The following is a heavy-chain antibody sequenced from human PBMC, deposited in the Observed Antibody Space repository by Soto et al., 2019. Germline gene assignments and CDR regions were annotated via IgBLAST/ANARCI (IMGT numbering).Heavy chain of an antibody. CDR3: VRPFYSGNGWFDL. J-gene: IGHJ5*02. V-gene: IGHV5-51*01. D-gene: IGHD2-21*01. CDR2: IYPGDADT. CDR1: GDTFANWW. Sequence: PGESLKISCQGSGDTFANWWSGWVRQMPGKGLEWIGIIYPGDADTRYSPSFQGQVTISVDIAVSTAYLQWSSLKVSDTAIYYCVRPFYSGNGWFDLWGQGTLVTVSS.